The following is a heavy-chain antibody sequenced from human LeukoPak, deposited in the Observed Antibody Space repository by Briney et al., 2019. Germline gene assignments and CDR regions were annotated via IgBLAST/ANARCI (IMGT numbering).Heavy chain of an antibody. V-gene: IGHV1-2*02. Sequence: ASVKVSCKASGYTFTGYYMHWVRQAPGQGLEWMGWINPNSGGTNYAQKLQGRVTTTTDISTSTAYMELRSLRSDDTAVYYCARERGYYDSSGYIPWGQGTLVTVSS. CDR1: GYTFTGYY. D-gene: IGHD3-22*01. CDR2: INPNSGGT. J-gene: IGHJ5*02. CDR3: ARERGYYDSSGYIP.